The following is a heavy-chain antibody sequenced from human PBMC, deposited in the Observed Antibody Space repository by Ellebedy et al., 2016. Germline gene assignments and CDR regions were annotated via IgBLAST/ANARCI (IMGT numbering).Heavy chain of an antibody. Sequence: SGPTLVKPTQTLTLTCTFSGFSLSPSAVVVGWVRQPPGRAPEWPAFIYGNDDKRYSPSLKSRLTITKDTSKNQVVLTLTNMDPVGTATYYCVHRTTVTSVDYWGQGTLVTVSS. J-gene: IGHJ4*02. CDR3: VHRTTVTSVDY. V-gene: IGHV2-5*01. CDR2: IYGNDDK. CDR1: GFSLSPSAVV. D-gene: IGHD4-17*01.